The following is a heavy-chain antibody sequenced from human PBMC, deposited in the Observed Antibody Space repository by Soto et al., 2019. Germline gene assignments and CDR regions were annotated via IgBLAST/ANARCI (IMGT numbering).Heavy chain of an antibody. V-gene: IGHV3-30*18. CDR1: GFTFSSYG. CDR3: AKDLPTTVTTYYSSYGMDV. CDR2: ISYDGSNK. J-gene: IGHJ6*02. Sequence: QVQLVESGGGVVQPGRSLRLSCAASGFTFSSYGMHWVRQAPGKGLEWVAVISYDGSNKYYADSVKGRFTISRDNSKNTLYLQMNSLRAEDTAVYYCAKDLPTTVTTYYSSYGMDVWGQGTKVTVSS. D-gene: IGHD4-17*01.